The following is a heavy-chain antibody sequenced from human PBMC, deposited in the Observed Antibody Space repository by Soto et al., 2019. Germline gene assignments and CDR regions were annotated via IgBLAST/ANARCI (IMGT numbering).Heavy chain of an antibody. D-gene: IGHD3-3*01. CDR3: AKDIDPQRITFFGVPLSRLDH. CDR2: ISGSGGST. V-gene: IGHV3-23*01. Sequence: GGSLRLSCAASGFTFSSYAMSWVRQAPGKGLEWVSAISGSGGSTYYADSVKGRFTISRDNSKNTLYLQMNGLRAEDTAVYYCAKDIDPQRITFFGVPLSRLDHWGPGTLVTVYS. CDR1: GFTFSSYA. J-gene: IGHJ5*02.